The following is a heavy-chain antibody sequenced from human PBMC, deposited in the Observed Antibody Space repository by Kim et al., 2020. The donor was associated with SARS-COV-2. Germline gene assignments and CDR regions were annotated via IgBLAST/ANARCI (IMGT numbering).Heavy chain of an antibody. V-gene: IGHV3-23*01. J-gene: IGHJ4*02. Sequence: GGSLRLSCAASGFTFSSYAMSWVRQAPGKGLEWVSAISGSGGSTYYADSVKGRFTISRDNSKNTLYLQMNSLRAEDTAVYYCAKGLFERWLPEYFDCWGQGTLVTVSS. CDR2: ISGSGGST. CDR1: GFTFSSYA. CDR3: AKGLFERWLPEYFDC. D-gene: IGHD5-12*01.